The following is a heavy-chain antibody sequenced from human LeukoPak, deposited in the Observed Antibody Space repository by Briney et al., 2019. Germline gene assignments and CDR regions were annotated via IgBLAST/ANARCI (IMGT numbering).Heavy chain of an antibody. CDR2: IKQDGSEK. CDR3: ARDKFGGTDY. CDR1: GFTFSSSW. V-gene: IGHV3-7*01. Sequence: PGGSLRLSCAASGFTFSSSWMSWVRQAPGKGLEWVANIKQDGSEKYYVDSVKGRFTISRDNAKNSLYLQMNSLRAEDTAVYYCARDKFGGTDYWGQGTLVTVPS. D-gene: IGHD3-16*01. J-gene: IGHJ4*02.